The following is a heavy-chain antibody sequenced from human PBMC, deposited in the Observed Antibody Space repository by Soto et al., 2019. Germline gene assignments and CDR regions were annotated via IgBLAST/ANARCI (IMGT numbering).Heavy chain of an antibody. CDR2: INPNSGGT. Sequence: ASVKVSCKASGYTFTSYDINWVRQAPGQGLEWMGWINPNSGGTNYAQKFQGWVTMTRDTSISTAYMELSRLRSDDTAVYYCAREEMATIRQGMDVWGQGTTVTVSS. CDR3: AREEMATIRQGMDV. V-gene: IGHV1-2*04. CDR1: GYTFTSYD. D-gene: IGHD5-12*01. J-gene: IGHJ6*02.